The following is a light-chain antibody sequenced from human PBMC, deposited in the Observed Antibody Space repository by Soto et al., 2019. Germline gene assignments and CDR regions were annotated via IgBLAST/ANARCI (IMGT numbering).Light chain of an antibody. V-gene: IGLV2-8*01. CDR1: SSDVGGYNF. CDR2: EVT. J-gene: IGLJ1*01. CDR3: SSYSGTNTHV. Sequence: QSALTQPASASGSPGQSVTISCTGTSSDVGGYNFVSWYQQHPGKAPKLIIYEVTKRPSGVPDRFSGSKSGNTASLTVSGLQAEDEADYYCSSYSGTNTHVFGTGTKLTVL.